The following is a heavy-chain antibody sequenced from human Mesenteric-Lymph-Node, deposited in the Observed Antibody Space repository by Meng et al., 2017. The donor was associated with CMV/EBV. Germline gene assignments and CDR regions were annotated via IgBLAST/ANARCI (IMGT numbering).Heavy chain of an antibody. CDR2: IYSGGSST. CDR3: AKDSSSWYLNWFDP. J-gene: IGHJ5*02. V-gene: IGHV3-23*03. CDR1: GFTCSSYA. Sequence: ASGFTCSSYAMSWVRQAPGKGLEWVSVIYSGGSSTYYADSVKGRFTISRDNSKNTLYLQMNSLRAEDTAVYYCAKDSSSWYLNWFDPWGQGTLVTVSS. D-gene: IGHD6-13*01.